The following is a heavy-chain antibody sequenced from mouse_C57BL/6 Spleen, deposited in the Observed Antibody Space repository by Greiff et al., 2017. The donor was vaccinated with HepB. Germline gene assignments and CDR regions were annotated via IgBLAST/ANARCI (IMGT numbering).Heavy chain of an antibody. J-gene: IGHJ2*01. Sequence: EVQLVESGGGLVQPGGSLKLSCAASGFTFSDYYMYWVRQTPEKRLEWVAYISNGGGSTYYPDTVKGRFTISRDNAKNTLYLQMSRLKSEDTAMYYCARQGALTGNFDYWGQGTTLTVSS. CDR1: GFTFSDYY. CDR3: ARQGALTGNFDY. D-gene: IGHD4-1*01. V-gene: IGHV5-12*01. CDR2: ISNGGGST.